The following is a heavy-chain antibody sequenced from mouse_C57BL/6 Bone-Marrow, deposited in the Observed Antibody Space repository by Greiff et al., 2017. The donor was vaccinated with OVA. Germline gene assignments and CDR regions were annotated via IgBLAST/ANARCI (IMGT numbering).Heavy chain of an antibody. J-gene: IGHJ3*01. Sequence: QVQLQQPGTELVKPGASVKLSCKASGYTFTGYWMHWVKQRPGQGLEWIGNINPSNGGTTYTEKFKSKATLTVAKSSSTAYMQLSSLTSADSAVYYCARCYYYGSSYAWFADWGQGTLVTVSA. D-gene: IGHD1-1*01. CDR3: ARCYYYGSSYAWFAD. CDR2: INPSNGGT. V-gene: IGHV1-53*01. CDR1: GYTFTGYW.